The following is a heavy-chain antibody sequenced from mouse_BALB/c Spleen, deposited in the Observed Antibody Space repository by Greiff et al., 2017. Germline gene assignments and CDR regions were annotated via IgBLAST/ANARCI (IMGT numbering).Heavy chain of an antibody. CDR3: ARMDY. CDR2: ISSGGSYT. CDR1: GFTFSSYA. J-gene: IGHJ4*01. Sequence: EVQRVESGGGLVKPGGSLKLSCAASGFTFSSYAMSWVRQSPEKRLEWVAEISSGGSYTYYPDTVTGRFTISRDNAKNTLYLQMSSLKSEDTAMYYCARMDYWGQGTSVTVSS. V-gene: IGHV5-9-4*01.